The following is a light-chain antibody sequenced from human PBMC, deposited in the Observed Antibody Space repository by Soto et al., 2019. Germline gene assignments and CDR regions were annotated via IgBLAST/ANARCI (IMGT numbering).Light chain of an antibody. J-gene: IGLJ2*01. CDR3: SSYTSSSTLL. V-gene: IGLV2-14*01. CDR1: SSDVGGYNY. Sequence: QSALTQPASVSGSPGQSITISCTGTSSDVGGYNYVSWYQQHPGKAPKLMIYDVSNRPSGVSSRFAGSKSGYASSLTTSWLHAEDADDYYCSSYTSSSTLLFGGGTKLTVL. CDR2: DVS.